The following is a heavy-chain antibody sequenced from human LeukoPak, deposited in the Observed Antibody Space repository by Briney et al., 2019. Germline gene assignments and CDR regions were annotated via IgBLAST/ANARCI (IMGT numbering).Heavy chain of an antibody. J-gene: IGHJ4*02. CDR3: ARDHPYYYDSSGYYVPASPRGYFDY. CDR2: IYYSGST. V-gene: IGHV4-39*07. D-gene: IGHD3-22*01. CDR1: GGSISSSSYY. Sequence: SETLSLTCTVSGGSISSSSYYWGWIRQPPGKGLEWIGSIYYSGSTYYNPSLKSRVTISVDTSKNQFSLKLSSVTAADTAVYYCARDHPYYYDSSGYYVPASPRGYFDYWAREPWSPSPQ.